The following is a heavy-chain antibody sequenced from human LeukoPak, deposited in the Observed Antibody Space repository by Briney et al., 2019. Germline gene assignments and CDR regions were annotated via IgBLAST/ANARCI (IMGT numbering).Heavy chain of an antibody. CDR3: ASSLQYCSSTSCSYYYYYYGMDV. CDR1: GFTFSSYA. V-gene: IGHV3-23*01. D-gene: IGHD2-2*01. J-gene: IGHJ6*02. CDR2: ISGSGGST. Sequence: GGSLRLSCAASGFTFSSYAMSWVRQAPGKGLEWASAISGSGGSTYYADSVKGRFTISRDNSKNTLYLQMNSLRAEDTAVYYCASSLQYCSSTSCSYYYYYYGMDVWGQGTTVTVSS.